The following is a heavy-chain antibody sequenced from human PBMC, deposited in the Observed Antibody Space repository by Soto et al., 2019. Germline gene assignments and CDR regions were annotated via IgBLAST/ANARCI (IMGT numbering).Heavy chain of an antibody. CDR3: ARGGVAAISHSFDY. J-gene: IGHJ4*02. D-gene: IGHD2-21*02. V-gene: IGHV4-39*01. CDR2: IYYSGST. Sequence: SETLSLTCTVSGGSISSSSYYWGWIRQPPGKGLEWIGSIYYSGSTYYNPSLKSRVTISVDTSKNQFSLKLSSVTAADTVVYYCARGGVAAISHSFDYWGQGTLVTVSS. CDR1: GGSISSSSYY.